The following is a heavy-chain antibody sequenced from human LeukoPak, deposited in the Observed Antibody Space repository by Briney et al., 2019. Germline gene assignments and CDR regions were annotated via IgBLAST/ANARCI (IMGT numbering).Heavy chain of an antibody. CDR3: ADSGTDSYYFDY. J-gene: IGHJ4*02. Sequence: PGGSLRLSCAASGVTFSSYAMHWVRQAPGKGLEWVAVISYDGSKKHYADSVKGRFTISRDNSKYTLYLQMNSLRAEDTAVYYCADSGTDSYYFDYWGQGTLVTVSS. V-gene: IGHV3-30-3*01. D-gene: IGHD3-10*01. CDR2: ISYDGSKK. CDR1: GVTFSSYA.